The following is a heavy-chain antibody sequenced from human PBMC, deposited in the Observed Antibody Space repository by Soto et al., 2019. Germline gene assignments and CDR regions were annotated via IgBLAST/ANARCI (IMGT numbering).Heavy chain of an antibody. V-gene: IGHV4-39*01. D-gene: IGHD3-22*01. CDR3: ARGGITMIVVVIDDDAFDI. J-gene: IGHJ3*02. CDR1: GGSISSSSYY. Sequence: SSETLSLTCTVSGGSISSSSYYWGWIRQPPGKGVEWIGSIYYSGSTYYNPSLKSRVTISVDTSKNQFSLKLSSVTAADTAVYYCARGGITMIVVVIDDDAFDIWGQGTMVTVSS. CDR2: IYYSGST.